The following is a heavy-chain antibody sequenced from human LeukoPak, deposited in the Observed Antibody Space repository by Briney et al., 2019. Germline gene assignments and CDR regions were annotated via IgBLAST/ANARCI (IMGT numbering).Heavy chain of an antibody. CDR2: IYYSGST. Sequence: PSETLSLTCTVSGGSISGYYWSWIRQPPGKGLEWIGYIYYSGSTKYNPSLKSRVTISVDTSKNQFSLKLNSVTAADTAIYYCARDHTYRGSSTTYFYAMDVWGQGTTVTVSS. CDR3: ARDHTYRGSSTTYFYAMDV. J-gene: IGHJ6*02. D-gene: IGHD6-6*01. CDR1: GGSISGYY. V-gene: IGHV4-59*01.